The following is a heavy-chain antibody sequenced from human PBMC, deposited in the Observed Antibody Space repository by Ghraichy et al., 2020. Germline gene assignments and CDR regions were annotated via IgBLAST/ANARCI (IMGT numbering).Heavy chain of an antibody. CDR2: ITDGGGGT. V-gene: IGHV3-23*01. CDR1: GFTSSNYA. Sequence: GGSLRLSCAASGFTSSNYAMSWVRQAPGKGLEWVSSITDGGGGTDYADSVKGRFTISRDNSKKTLYLQMNSLRAEDTAVYYCAKDDYGSGSYYTLSFDYWGQGTLVTVSS. J-gene: IGHJ4*02. D-gene: IGHD3-10*01. CDR3: AKDDYGSGSYYTLSFDY.